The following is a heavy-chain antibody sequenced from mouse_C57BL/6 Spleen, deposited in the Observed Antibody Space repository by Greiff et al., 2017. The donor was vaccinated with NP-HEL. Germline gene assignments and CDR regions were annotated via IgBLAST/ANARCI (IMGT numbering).Heavy chain of an antibody. CDR2: IYPGDRDP. CDR3: ARKGTTVDGYDAMDY. CDR1: GYAFSSSW. V-gene: IGHV1-82*01. D-gene: IGHD1-1*01. Sequence: QVQLQQSGPELVKPGASVKISCKASGYAFSSSWMNWVKQRPGKGLEWIGRIYPGDRDPNYNGKFQGKATLTADKSSSTAYMQLSSRTSEDSAVYFCARKGTTVDGYDAMDYWGQGTSVTVSS. J-gene: IGHJ4*01.